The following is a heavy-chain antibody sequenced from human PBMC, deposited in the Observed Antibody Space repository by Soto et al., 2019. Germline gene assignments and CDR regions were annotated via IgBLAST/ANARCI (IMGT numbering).Heavy chain of an antibody. D-gene: IGHD4-4*01. V-gene: IGHV3-23*01. CDR1: GFTFSTFA. CDR2: ISGSGGSA. J-gene: IGHJ4*02. CDR3: EKGSPYSRVFFDN. Sequence: GGSLRLSCAASGFTFSTFAMSWVRQAPGTGLEWVAAISGSGGSAYYADSVEGRFTISRDNSKNTLHLQMNSLRAEDTAVYYCEKGSPYSRVFFDNWGQGSLVTVSS.